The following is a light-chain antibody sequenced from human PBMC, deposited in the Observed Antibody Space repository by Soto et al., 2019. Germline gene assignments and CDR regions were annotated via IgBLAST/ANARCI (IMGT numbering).Light chain of an antibody. CDR1: QSVSSRF. CDR2: GAS. Sequence: EIMLTQSPGTLSLCPGERATLSCRASQSVSSRFLAWSQQKPGQAPRVLIYGASSRATGIPDRFSGSGSGTDFTINIIRLDTEDFEVYYCQEYGSSLITFGQGKRLEI. J-gene: IGKJ5*01. V-gene: IGKV3-20*01. CDR3: QEYGSSLIT.